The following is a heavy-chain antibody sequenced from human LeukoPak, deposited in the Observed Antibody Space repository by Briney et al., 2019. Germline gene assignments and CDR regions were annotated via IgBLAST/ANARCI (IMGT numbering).Heavy chain of an antibody. CDR3: ARGVAAAGTDWFDP. J-gene: IGHJ5*02. CDR1: GXSISSSNW. D-gene: IGHD6-13*01. Sequence: SGTLSLTCAVSGXSISSSNWWSWVRQPPGKGLEWIGEIYHSGSTNYNPSLKSRVTISVDKSKNQFSLKLSSVTAADTAVYYCARGVAAAGTDWFDPWGQGTLVTVSS. V-gene: IGHV4-4*02. CDR2: IYHSGST.